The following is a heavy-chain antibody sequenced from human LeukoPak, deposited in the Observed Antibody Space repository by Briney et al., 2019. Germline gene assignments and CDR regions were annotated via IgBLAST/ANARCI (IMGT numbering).Heavy chain of an antibody. D-gene: IGHD2-21*02. CDR2: IYHTGST. V-gene: IGHV4-4*02. CDR3: ARRAYCGGDCYSIDY. CDR1: GGSLSNHNW. J-gene: IGHJ4*02. Sequence: PSGTLSLTCAVSGGSLSNHNWWSWVRQPPGKGLEWIGEIYHTGSTNHNPSLKSRVTISLDKSKNQFSLKLSSVTAADTAVYYCARRAYCGGDCYSIDYWGQGTLVTVSS.